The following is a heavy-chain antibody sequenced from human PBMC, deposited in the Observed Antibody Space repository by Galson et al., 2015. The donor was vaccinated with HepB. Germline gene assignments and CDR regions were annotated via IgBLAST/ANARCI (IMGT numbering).Heavy chain of an antibody. V-gene: IGHV1-3*04. J-gene: IGHJ4*02. CDR2: INTGNAYT. D-gene: IGHD4-23*01. Sequence: SVKVSCKASGYTFTGYPMHWVRQAPGQRLEWMGWINTGNAYTEYSQKFQGRVTITRDTSASTAYMELSSLRSEDTAVYYCARQGGGNVNWGQGTLVTVSS. CDR1: GYTFTGYP. CDR3: ARQGGGNVN.